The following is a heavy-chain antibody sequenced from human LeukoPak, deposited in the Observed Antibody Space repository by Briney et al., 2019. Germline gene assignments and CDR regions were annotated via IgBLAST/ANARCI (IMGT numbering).Heavy chain of an antibody. Sequence: SETLSLTCTVSGGSISSYYWSWIRQPTGKGLEWIGYIYYSGSTNYNPSLKSRVTISVDTSKNQFSLKLSSVTAADTAVYYCAREGRSDYYDSSGYPPSFDYWGQGTLVTVSS. CDR2: IYYSGST. V-gene: IGHV4-59*01. J-gene: IGHJ4*02. D-gene: IGHD3-22*01. CDR3: AREGRSDYYDSSGYPPSFDY. CDR1: GGSISSYY.